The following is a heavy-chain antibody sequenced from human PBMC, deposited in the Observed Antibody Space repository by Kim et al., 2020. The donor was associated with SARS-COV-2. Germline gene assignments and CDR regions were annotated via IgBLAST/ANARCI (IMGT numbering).Heavy chain of an antibody. Sequence: GGSLRLSCAASRFTFNTYGMHWVRQAPGKGLEGVAVISYDGSSQYSADSVKGRFTISRDNSKDTLYLQMNSLRAEDAAVYYCAKDRGSITMVPGVIVSSLIDYWGQGTLVTVSS. CDR1: RFTFNTYG. CDR2: ISYDGSSQ. J-gene: IGHJ4*02. V-gene: IGHV3-30*18. D-gene: IGHD3-10*01. CDR3: AKDRGSITMVPGVIVSSLIDY.